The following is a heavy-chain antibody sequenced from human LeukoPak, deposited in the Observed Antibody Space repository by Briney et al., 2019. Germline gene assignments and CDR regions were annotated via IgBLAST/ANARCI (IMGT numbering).Heavy chain of an antibody. Sequence: GGSLRLSCAASGFTFSSYSMNWVRQAPGKGLEWVSSISSSNSYIYYADSVKGRFTISRDNAKNSLYLQMNSLRAEDTAVYYCATMAARAADNYWGQGTLVTVSS. V-gene: IGHV3-21*01. CDR1: GFTFSSYS. CDR2: ISSSNSYI. CDR3: ATMAARAADNY. D-gene: IGHD6-13*01. J-gene: IGHJ4*02.